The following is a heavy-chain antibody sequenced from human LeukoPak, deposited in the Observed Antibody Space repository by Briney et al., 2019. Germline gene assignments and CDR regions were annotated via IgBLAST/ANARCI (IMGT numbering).Heavy chain of an antibody. V-gene: IGHV4-59*01. Sequence: PSETQSLTCTVSGGSISSYYWSWIRQPPGKGLEWIGYIYYSGSTNYNPSLKSRVTISVDTSKNQFSLKLSSVTAADTAVYYCARSGGSSWYKSAFDIWGQGTMVTVSS. D-gene: IGHD6-13*01. CDR1: GGSISSYY. CDR2: IYYSGST. CDR3: ARSGGSSWYKSAFDI. J-gene: IGHJ3*02.